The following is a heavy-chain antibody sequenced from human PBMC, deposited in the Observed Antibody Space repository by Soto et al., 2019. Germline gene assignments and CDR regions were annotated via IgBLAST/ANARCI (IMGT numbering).Heavy chain of an antibody. Sequence: GGSLLLSCATSGFSFTHYTINWVRQAPGKGLEWVAVMSYDGTNEYYADSVKGRFTISRDNSKTTVYLQMNSLTPEDTSLYYCARKWGTYSSASLDYWGLGTMVTVSS. CDR3: ARKWGTYSSASLDY. D-gene: IGHD6-19*01. CDR2: MSYDGTNE. CDR1: GFSFTHYT. V-gene: IGHV3-30*04. J-gene: IGHJ4*02.